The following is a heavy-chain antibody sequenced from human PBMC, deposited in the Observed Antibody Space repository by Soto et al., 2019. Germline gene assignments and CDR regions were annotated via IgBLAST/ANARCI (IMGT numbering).Heavy chain of an antibody. J-gene: IGHJ6*04. V-gene: IGHV3-48*01. CDR2: ISSSSSTI. CDR3: ARAIYLV. CDR1: LFTFSSYS. Sequence: PLRLSCTASLFTFSSYSRNWVRQAPLKWLEWVSYISSSSSTIYYADSVKGRFTISRDNAKNSLYLQMNSLRAEDTAVYYCARAIYLVWGKGTTVTVSS. D-gene: IGHD2-2*02.